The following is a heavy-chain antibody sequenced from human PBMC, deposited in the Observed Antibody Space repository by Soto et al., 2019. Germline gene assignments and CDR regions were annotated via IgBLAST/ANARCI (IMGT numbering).Heavy chain of an antibody. V-gene: IGHV3-74*01. Sequence: EVQLGESGGGLVQPGGSLRLSCAASGFTFSTYWMPWVRQVPGKGLVCVSRINTDGSSTTYADSVKGRFTISIDNAKSTLSLQMNRLRSEDTAVYFCTRVHVYGTGRYGFDIWGQGTMVTVSS. D-gene: IGHD2-8*01. J-gene: IGHJ3*02. CDR1: GFTFSTYW. CDR2: INTDGSST. CDR3: TRVHVYGTGRYGFDI.